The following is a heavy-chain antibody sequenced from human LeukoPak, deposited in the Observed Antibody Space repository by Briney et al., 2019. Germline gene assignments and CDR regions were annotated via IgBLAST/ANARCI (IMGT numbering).Heavy chain of an antibody. D-gene: IGHD2-15*01. CDR3: AIEHCYGGNCYGWRYLDV. Sequence: GGSLRLSCAASGFTFSNFDMYWVRQGPGRGLEWVSTIGVGGETHYPDSMRGRFTISRENAKNSLYLQINSLRAGDTAVYYCAIEHCYGGNCYGWRYLDVWGKGTTVTVSS. J-gene: IGHJ6*03. CDR2: IGVGGET. CDR1: GFTFSNFD. V-gene: IGHV3-13*01.